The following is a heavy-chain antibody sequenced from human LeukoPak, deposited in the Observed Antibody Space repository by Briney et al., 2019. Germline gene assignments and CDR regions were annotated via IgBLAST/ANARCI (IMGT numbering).Heavy chain of an antibody. V-gene: IGHV3-23*01. Sequence: GGSLRLSCAASGFTFSSYAMSWVRQAPGKGLEWVSAISGSGGSTYYADSVKGRFTISRDNAKNSLYLQMNSLGAEDTAVYYCARARLWSDAFDIWGQGTMVTVSS. CDR3: ARARLWSDAFDI. CDR2: ISGSGGST. D-gene: IGHD4/OR15-4a*01. J-gene: IGHJ3*02. CDR1: GFTFSSYA.